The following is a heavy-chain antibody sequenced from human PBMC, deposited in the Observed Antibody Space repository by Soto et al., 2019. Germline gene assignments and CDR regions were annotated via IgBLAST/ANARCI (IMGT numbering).Heavy chain of an antibody. CDR2: IYHSGST. CDR3: ARDKRYYYYGMDV. V-gene: IGHV4-4*02. J-gene: IGHJ6*02. Sequence: QVQLQESGPGLVKPSGTLSLTCAVSGGSISSSNWWSWVRQPPGKGLEWIGEIYHSGSTNYNPSLMSRVTISVDKFKNQFSLKLSSVTAADTAVYYCARDKRYYYYGMDVWGQGTTVTVSS. CDR1: GGSISSSNW.